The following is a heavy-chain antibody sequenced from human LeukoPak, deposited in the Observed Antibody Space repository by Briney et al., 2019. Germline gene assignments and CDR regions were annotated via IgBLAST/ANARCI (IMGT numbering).Heavy chain of an antibody. CDR1: GGSISSSSYY. CDR3: ARGGWALGLHYYMDV. D-gene: IGHD6-19*01. V-gene: IGHV4-39*01. Sequence: PSETLSLTCTVSGGSISSSSYYWGWIRQPPGKGLEWIGSIYYSGSTYYNPSLKSRVTISVDTSKNQFSLKLSSVTAADTAVYYCARGGWALGLHYYMDVWGKGTTVTVSS. J-gene: IGHJ6*03. CDR2: IYYSGST.